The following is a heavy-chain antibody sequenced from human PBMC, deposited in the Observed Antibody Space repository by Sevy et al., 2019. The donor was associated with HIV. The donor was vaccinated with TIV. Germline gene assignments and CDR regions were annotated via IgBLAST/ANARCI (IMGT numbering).Heavy chain of an antibody. Sequence: SETLSLTCTVSGASISSGVYSWNWIRQPPGKDLEWIGYIYHSGNTYYNPSLKSRVTISVDRSNNQFSLKMRSVTAADTAVYYCARDGGTMTTPGCLDFWGQGIMVTVSS. CDR2: IYHSGNT. J-gene: IGHJ3*01. D-gene: IGHD4-17*01. V-gene: IGHV4-30-2*01. CDR1: GASISSGVYS. CDR3: ARDGGTMTTPGCLDF.